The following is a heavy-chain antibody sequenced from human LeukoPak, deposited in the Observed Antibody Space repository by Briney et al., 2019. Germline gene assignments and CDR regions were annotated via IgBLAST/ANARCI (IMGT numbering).Heavy chain of an antibody. CDR2: IKEDGSEK. V-gene: IGHV3-7*01. Sequence: PGESLRLSCAASGFTFSSHWMNWVRQAPGKGLEWVANIKEDGSEKDYVDSVKGRFTISRDNAKNSLYLQMDSLRAEDTAVYYCARDRIGGEEYWGQGTLVTVSS. D-gene: IGHD3-16*01. J-gene: IGHJ4*02. CDR3: ARDRIGGEEY. CDR1: GFTFSSHW.